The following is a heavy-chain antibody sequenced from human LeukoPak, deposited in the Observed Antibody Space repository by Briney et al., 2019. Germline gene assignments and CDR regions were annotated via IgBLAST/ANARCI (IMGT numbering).Heavy chain of an antibody. V-gene: IGHV3-11*01. D-gene: IGHD5-12*01. Sequence: GGSLRLSCAASGFTFSDYYMSWIRQAPGKGLEWVAYITSSGDDIYYAGSVKGRFTISRDNAKNALFLRMSSLRVEDTATYYCASDIVATSGDFWGQGTLVSVSS. CDR3: ASDIVATSGDF. CDR1: GFTFSDYY. CDR2: ITSSGDDI. J-gene: IGHJ4*02.